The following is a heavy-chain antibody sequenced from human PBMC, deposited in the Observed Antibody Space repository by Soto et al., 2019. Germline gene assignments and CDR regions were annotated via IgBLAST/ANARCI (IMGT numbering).Heavy chain of an antibody. CDR3: TRDRDSRRGWDYFDH. J-gene: IGHJ4*02. Sequence: GGSLRLSCAVSGFTFSGYGMHWVRQAPGKGLEWVAVIWFDGSNKNYADSVKGRFTISRDDSKNTLYLQMNSLRAEDTAVYYCTRDRDSRRGWDYFDHWGQGTLVTVSS. V-gene: IGHV3-33*01. D-gene: IGHD4-4*01. CDR2: IWFDGSNK. CDR1: GFTFSGYG.